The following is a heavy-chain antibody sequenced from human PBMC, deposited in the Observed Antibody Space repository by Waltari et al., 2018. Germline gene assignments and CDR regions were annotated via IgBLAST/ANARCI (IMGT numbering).Heavy chain of an antibody. D-gene: IGHD4-17*01. CDR2: ISASVIYT. V-gene: IGHV3-21*02. CDR1: VLSFSNYG. J-gene: IGHJ1*01. CDR3: VRGRLTTVATPWDF. Sequence: EGQLVESGGGLVKSGGSLRLSCETSVLSFSNYGMNWGRHVPGKGLEWVSFISASVIYTYYKESLKGRITISRDNARNVLYLQMNGLRVEDTAIYYCVRGRLTTVATPWDFWGQGTLVTVSS.